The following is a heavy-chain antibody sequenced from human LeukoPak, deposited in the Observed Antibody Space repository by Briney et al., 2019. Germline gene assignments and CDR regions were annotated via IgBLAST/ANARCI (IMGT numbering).Heavy chain of an antibody. CDR3: ARSSVVAAAGPYYFDY. CDR1: GYTFTNYD. J-gene: IGHJ4*02. V-gene: IGHV1-8*01. CDR2: MNPNSGNT. Sequence: ASVKVSCKASGYTFTNYDINWVRQAAGQGLEWMGWMNPNSGNTGYAQKFQGRVTMTRNTSISTAYMELSSLKSEDTAVYYCARSSVVAAAGPYYFDYWGQGTLVTVSS. D-gene: IGHD6-13*01.